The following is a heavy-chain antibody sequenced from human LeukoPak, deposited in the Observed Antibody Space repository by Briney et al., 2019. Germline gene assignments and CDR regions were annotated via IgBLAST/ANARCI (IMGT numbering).Heavy chain of an antibody. Sequence: GGSLRLSCAASGFTFSSYAMSCVRQAPGKGLEWVSAISGSVGSTYYADSVKGRFTISRDNSKNRLYVQMNRLRAEDTAVYYCAKTYATDAFDIWGQGTMVTVSS. J-gene: IGHJ3*02. D-gene: IGHD1-26*01. CDR2: ISGSVGST. V-gene: IGHV3-23*01. CDR1: GFTFSSYA. CDR3: AKTYATDAFDI.